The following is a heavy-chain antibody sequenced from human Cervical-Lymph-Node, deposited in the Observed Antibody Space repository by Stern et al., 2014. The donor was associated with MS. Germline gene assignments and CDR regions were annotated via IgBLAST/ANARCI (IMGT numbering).Heavy chain of an antibody. D-gene: IGHD1-26*01. Sequence: QLVQSGAEVKKPGASVKVSCKASGYTFTGYYMHWVRQAPGQELEWIGRINPNSGGTNYAQKFQGRVTMTRDTSISTAYMELSRLRSDDTAVYYCARGVGATWEDAFDIWGQGTMVTVSS. J-gene: IGHJ3*02. CDR2: INPNSGGT. CDR1: GYTFTGYY. CDR3: ARGVGATWEDAFDI. V-gene: IGHV1-2*06.